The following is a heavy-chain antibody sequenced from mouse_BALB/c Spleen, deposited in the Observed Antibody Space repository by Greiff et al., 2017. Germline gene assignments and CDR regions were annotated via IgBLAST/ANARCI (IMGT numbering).Heavy chain of an antibody. CDR1: GYSITSDYA. CDR2: ISYSGST. D-gene: IGHD2-14*01. CDR3: ARGYDWFAY. V-gene: IGHV3-2*02. J-gene: IGHJ3*01. Sequence: EVKVEESGPGLVKPSQSLSLTCTVTGYSITSDYAWNWIRQFPGNKLEWMGYISYSGSTSYNPSLKSRISITRDTSKNQFFLQLNSVTTEDTATYYCARGYDWFAYWGQGTLVTVSA.